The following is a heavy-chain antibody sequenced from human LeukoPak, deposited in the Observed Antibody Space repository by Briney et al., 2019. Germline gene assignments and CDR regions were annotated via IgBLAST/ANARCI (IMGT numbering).Heavy chain of an antibody. Sequence: PSETLSLTCTVSGGSISSSSYYWGWIRQPPGTGLEWIGSIYYSGSTYYNPSLKSRVTISVDTSKNQFSLKLSSVTAADTAVYYCARRSDSRAAFDIWGQGTMVTVSS. CDR2: IYYSGST. V-gene: IGHV4-39*01. CDR3: ARRSDSRAAFDI. D-gene: IGHD3-22*01. CDR1: GGSISSSSYY. J-gene: IGHJ3*02.